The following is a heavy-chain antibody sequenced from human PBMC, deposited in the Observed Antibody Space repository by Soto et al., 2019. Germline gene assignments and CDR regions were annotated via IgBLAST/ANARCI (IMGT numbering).Heavy chain of an antibody. CDR1: GGSFSGYY. V-gene: IGHV4-34*01. CDR3: ARNGLAVAGNGRVNWFDP. Sequence: SETLSLTCAVYGGSFSGYYWSWIRQPPGKGLEWIGEINHSGSTNYNPSLKSRVTISVDTSKNQLSLKLSSVTAADTAVYYCARNGLAVAGNGRVNWFDPWGQGTLVTVSS. CDR2: INHSGST. D-gene: IGHD6-19*01. J-gene: IGHJ5*02.